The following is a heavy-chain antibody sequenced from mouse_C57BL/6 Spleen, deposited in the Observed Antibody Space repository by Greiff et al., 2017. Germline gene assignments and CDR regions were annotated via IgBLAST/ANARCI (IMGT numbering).Heavy chain of an antibody. J-gene: IGHJ4*01. V-gene: IGHV1-72*01. CDR3: ARWGGSSPAAMDY. D-gene: IGHD1-1*01. Sequence: QVQLQQPGAELVKPGASVKLSCKASGYTFTSYWMHWVKQRPGRGLEWIGGIDPNSGGTKYNEKFKSKATLTVDKPSSTAYMQLSSLTSEDSAVYYGARWGGSSPAAMDYWGQGTSVTVSS. CDR1: GYTFTSYW. CDR2: IDPNSGGT.